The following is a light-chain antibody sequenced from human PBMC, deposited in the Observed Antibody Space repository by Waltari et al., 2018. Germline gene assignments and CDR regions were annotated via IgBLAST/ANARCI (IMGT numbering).Light chain of an antibody. CDR2: DVS. J-gene: IGLJ2*01. V-gene: IGLV2-14*03. CDR3: SSSTSSNTLV. CDR1: SSDVGTYNY. Sequence: QSALTQSASVSGSPGQSITISCTGTSSDVGTYNYVSWYQHHPGKAPRLMIYDVSNRPSGVSNRFSGSKSGNTASLTISGLQAEDEADYSCSSSTSSNTLVFGGGTKLTVL.